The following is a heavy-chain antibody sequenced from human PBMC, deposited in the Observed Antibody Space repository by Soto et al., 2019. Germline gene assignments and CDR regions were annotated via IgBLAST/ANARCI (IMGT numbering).Heavy chain of an antibody. D-gene: IGHD1-26*01. CDR1: GGSFSGYY. CDR2: INHSGST. Sequence: QVQLQQWGAGLLKPSETLSLTCAVYGGSFSGYYWSWIRQPPGKGLEWIGEINHSGSTNYNPSLKSRVTISVDTSKHQFSLKLSSVTAADTAVYYCARGHGWELPYFDYWGQGTLVTVSS. V-gene: IGHV4-34*01. J-gene: IGHJ4*02. CDR3: ARGHGWELPYFDY.